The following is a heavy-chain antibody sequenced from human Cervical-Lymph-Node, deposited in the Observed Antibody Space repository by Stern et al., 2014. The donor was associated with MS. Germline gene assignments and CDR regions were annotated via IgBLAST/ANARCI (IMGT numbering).Heavy chain of an antibody. J-gene: IGHJ3*02. V-gene: IGHV1-58*01. D-gene: IGHD3-22*01. CDR3: AAEPMYYSDSVGALDI. CDR2: IVAGSGNT. Sequence: QVVQSGPEVKKPGTSVKVSCKASGFTFTSSAVQWVRQARGQRLVCIGWIVAGSGNTNSAQKFHERVTITRDVSTSTAYMELISLRSEDTAVYYCAAEPMYYSDSVGALDIWGQGTMVTVSS. CDR1: GFTFTSSA.